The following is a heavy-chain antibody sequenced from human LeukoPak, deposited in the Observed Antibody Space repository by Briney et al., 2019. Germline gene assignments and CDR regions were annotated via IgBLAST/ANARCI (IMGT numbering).Heavy chain of an antibody. V-gene: IGHV3-74*01. CDR2: INSDGSNT. Sequence: GGSLRLSGAASGFTFSSYWMHWVRQAPGKGLVWVSRINSDGSNTNYADSVKGRFSISRDNTKNTLYLQMNSLRAEDTAVYYCARDSSAAFNIWGQGTMVTVSS. CDR3: ARDSSAAFNI. D-gene: IGHD3-3*01. J-gene: IGHJ3*02. CDR1: GFTFSSYW.